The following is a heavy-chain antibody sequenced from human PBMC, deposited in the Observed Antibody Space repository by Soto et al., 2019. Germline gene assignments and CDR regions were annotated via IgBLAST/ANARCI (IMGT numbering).Heavy chain of an antibody. J-gene: IGHJ1*01. CDR3: ARGVSTAGRPGFFQH. D-gene: IGHD6-6*01. Sequence: SVKVSCKAPGETFRRDVISLVRQAPGQGLEWLGGITPMSGTTDYAQKFQGRVTISADKSTGTAYFELSSLTFDDTGVYYCARGVSTAGRPGFFQHWGQGSLVTVSS. CDR2: ITPMSGTT. CDR1: GETFRRDV. V-gene: IGHV1-69*06.